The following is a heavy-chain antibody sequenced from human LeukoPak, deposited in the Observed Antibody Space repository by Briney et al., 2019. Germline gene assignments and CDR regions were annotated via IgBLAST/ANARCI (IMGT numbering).Heavy chain of an antibody. D-gene: IGHD2-15*01. Sequence: SETLSLTCTVSGGSISSSSYYWGWIRQPPGKGLEWIGSIYCSGLTYYNPSLKSRVTISVDTSKNQFSLKLSSVTAADTAVYYCARDCSGGSCYDYWGQGTPVTVSS. J-gene: IGHJ4*02. V-gene: IGHV4-39*01. CDR3: ARDCSGGSCYDY. CDR1: GGSISSSSYY. CDR2: IYCSGLT.